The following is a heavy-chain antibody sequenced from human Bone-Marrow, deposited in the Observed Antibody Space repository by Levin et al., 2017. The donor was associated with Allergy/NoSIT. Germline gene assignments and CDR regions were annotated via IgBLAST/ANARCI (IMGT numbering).Heavy chain of an antibody. CDR1: GGSVSSDEYY. V-gene: IGHV4-30-4*01. Sequence: SQTLSLTCSVSGGSVSSDEYYWSWIRQPPGKGLEWIGYIYYNGKTSYNPSLESRLTISIDTSKNQFSLNLRSLTAADTAVYYCARGGGAHWFDPWGQGTLVTVSS. CDR3: ARGGGAHWFDP. J-gene: IGHJ5*02. D-gene: IGHD2-15*01. CDR2: IYYNGKT.